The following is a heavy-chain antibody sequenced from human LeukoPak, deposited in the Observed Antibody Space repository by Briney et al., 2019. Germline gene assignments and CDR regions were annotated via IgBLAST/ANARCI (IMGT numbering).Heavy chain of an antibody. CDR3: ARDCRGSGRRGLDF. CDR1: GGSISVGAYF. J-gene: IGHJ4*02. CDR2: IYHRGST. D-gene: IGHD3-10*01. V-gene: IGHV4-31*02. Sequence: SETLSLTCSVSGGSISVGAYFWTWIRQRPGKGLEWIGNIYHRGSTIYNPSLKGRVTISVDTSTNHFSLRMTYLTVADTAVYYCARDCRGSGRRGLDFWGQGTLVTVSS.